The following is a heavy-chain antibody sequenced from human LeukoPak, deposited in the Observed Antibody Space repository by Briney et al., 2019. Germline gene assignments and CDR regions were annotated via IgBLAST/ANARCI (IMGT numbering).Heavy chain of an antibody. CDR1: GGSFSGYY. Sequence: SETLSLTCAVYGGSFSGYYWSWIRQPPGKGLEWIGEINHSGSTNYNPSLKSRVTISVDTSENQFSLKLSSVTAADTAVYYCARDDTVLGYFDYWGQGTLVTVSS. CDR2: INHSGST. D-gene: IGHD4-17*01. J-gene: IGHJ4*02. CDR3: ARDDTVLGYFDY. V-gene: IGHV4-34*01.